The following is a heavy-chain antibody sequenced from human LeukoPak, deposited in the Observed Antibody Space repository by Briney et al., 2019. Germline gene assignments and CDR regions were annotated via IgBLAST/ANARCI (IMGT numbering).Heavy chain of an antibody. V-gene: IGHV3-23*01. CDR1: GFTFSSYA. J-gene: IGHJ4*02. CDR3: AKDSLQDYYDSSGYYIGINYFGY. D-gene: IGHD3-22*01. CDR2: ISGSGGST. Sequence: PGGSLRLSCAASGFTFSSYAMSWVRQAPGKGLEWVSAISGSGGSTYYADSVKGRFTISRDNSKNTLYLQMNSLRAEDTAVYYCAKDSLQDYYDSSGYYIGINYFGYWGQGTLVTVSS.